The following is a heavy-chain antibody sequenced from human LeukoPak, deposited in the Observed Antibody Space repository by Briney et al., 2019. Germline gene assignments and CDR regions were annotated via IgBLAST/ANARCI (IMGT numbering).Heavy chain of an antibody. J-gene: IGHJ6*02. D-gene: IGHD1-7*01. CDR2: IKQDGSEK. CDR1: GFTFSSYW. V-gene: IGHV3-7*01. Sequence: PGGSLRLSCAASGFTFSSYWMSWVRQTPGKGLEWVANIKQDGSEKYYVDSVKGRFTISRDNAKNSLYLQMSSLRAKDTAVYYCASNWNYVRGYGMDVWGQGTTVTVSS. CDR3: ASNWNYVRGYGMDV.